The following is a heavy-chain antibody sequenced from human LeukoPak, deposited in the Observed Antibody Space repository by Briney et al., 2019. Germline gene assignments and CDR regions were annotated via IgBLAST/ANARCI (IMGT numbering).Heavy chain of an antibody. CDR3: ARDLALHSGRDAGAFDI. V-gene: IGHV3-21*01. CDR2: ISSSSSYI. CDR1: GFTFSSYS. J-gene: IGHJ3*02. D-gene: IGHD1-26*01. Sequence: GGSLRLSCAASGFTFSSYSMNRVRQAPGKGLEWVSSISSSSSYIYYADSVKGRFTISRGNAKNSLYLQMNSLRAEDTAVYYCARDLALHSGRDAGAFDIWGQGTMVTVSS.